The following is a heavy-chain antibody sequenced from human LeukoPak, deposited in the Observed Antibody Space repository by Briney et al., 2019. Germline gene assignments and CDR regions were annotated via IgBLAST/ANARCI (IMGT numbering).Heavy chain of an antibody. CDR3: ARDVNWGIYYYYGMDV. CDR2: MNPNSGNT. CDR1: GYTFTSYD. D-gene: IGHD7-27*01. J-gene: IGHJ6*02. Sequence: GASVKVFCKASGYTFTSYDINWVRQATGQGLEWMGWMNPNSGNTGYAQKFQGRVTMTRNTSISTAYMELSSLRSEDTAVYYCARDVNWGIYYYYGMDVWGQGTTVTVSS. V-gene: IGHV1-8*01.